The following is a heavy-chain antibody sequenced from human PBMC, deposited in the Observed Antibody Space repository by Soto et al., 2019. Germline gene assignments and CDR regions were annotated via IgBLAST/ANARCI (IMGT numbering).Heavy chain of an antibody. V-gene: IGHV3-21*01. J-gene: IGHJ4*02. CDR3: ARDRDPPSIAVASTPFDY. CDR2: ISSSSSYI. D-gene: IGHD6-19*01. CDR1: GFTFCSYS. Sequence: GGSLRISCAASGFTFCSYSMNWVRQAPGKGLEWVSSISSSSSYIYYADSVKGRFTISRDNAKNSLYLQMNSLRAEDTAVYYCARDRDPPSIAVASTPFDYWGQGTLVTVSS.